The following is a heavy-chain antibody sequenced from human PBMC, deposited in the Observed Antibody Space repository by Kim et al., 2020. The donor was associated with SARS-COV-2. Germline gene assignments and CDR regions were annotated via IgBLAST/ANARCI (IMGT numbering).Heavy chain of an antibody. CDR2: IDPSDSYT. Sequence: GASLKISCKGSGYSLTSYWISWVRQMPGKGLEWMGRIDPSDSYTNYSPSFQGHVTISADKSISTAYLQWSSLKASDTAMYYCARQGDSSGWYPLDYYYYYGMDVWGQGTTVTVSS. D-gene: IGHD6-19*01. CDR3: ARQGDSSGWYPLDYYYYYGMDV. CDR1: GYSLTSYW. V-gene: IGHV5-10-1*01. J-gene: IGHJ6*02.